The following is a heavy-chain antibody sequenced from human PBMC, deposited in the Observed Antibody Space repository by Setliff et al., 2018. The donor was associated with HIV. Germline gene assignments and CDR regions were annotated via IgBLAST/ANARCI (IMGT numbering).Heavy chain of an antibody. V-gene: IGHV3-30*04. CDR1: GFTFSSYA. CDR2: ISYDGSNK. J-gene: IGHJ4*02. D-gene: IGHD1-26*01. Sequence: PGGSLRLSCAASGFTFSSYAMHWVRQAPGKGLEWVAVISYDGSNKYYADSVKGRLTISRDNSKNTLYLQMNSLRAEDTAVYCCAKGAGPTTLAEPFDSWGQGTLVTVSS. CDR3: AKGAGPTTLAEPFDS.